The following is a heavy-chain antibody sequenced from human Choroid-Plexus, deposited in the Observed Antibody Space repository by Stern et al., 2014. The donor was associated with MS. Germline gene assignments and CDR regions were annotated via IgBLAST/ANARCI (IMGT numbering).Heavy chain of an antibody. Sequence: VQLVESGGGVVQPGRPLRLSCVASGFTLGSCAMHWVRQAPGKGVEWVAGVSYDGSNKYYADSVKGRFTISRDNSQNTLYMQMSSLRPEDTAVYYCAKDRQYLTYFFDHWGHGSLVTVSS. CDR1: GFTLGSCA. CDR3: AKDRQYLTYFFDH. V-gene: IGHV3-30*18. J-gene: IGHJ5*02. D-gene: IGHD2/OR15-2a*01. CDR2: VSYDGSNK.